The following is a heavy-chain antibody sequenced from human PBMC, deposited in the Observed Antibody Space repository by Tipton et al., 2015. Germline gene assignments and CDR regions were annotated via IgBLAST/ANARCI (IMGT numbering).Heavy chain of an antibody. D-gene: IGHD5-18*01. V-gene: IGHV4-31*03. J-gene: IGHJ4*02. CDR2: IYYSGTT. Sequence: TLSLTCTVSGDSMSSGTYYWSWIRQHPGKGLEWIGYIYYSGTTYYNPSLKSRLTISLARSKSHFSLQLTSVTAADTAVYYCARSGDTYIDYWGRGTLVTVSS. CDR1: GDSMSSGTYY. CDR3: ARSGDTYIDY.